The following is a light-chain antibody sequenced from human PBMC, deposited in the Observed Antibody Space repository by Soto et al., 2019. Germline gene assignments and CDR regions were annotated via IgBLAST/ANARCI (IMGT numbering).Light chain of an antibody. J-gene: IGLJ2*01. V-gene: IGLV2-14*01. CDR1: SSDVGDYDF. CDR3: CSHPFTNTHVV. CDR2: DVY. Sequence: QSVLTQPASVSGSPGQSITISCTGTSSDVGDYDFVSWYQQYPGKAPKLIIYDVYNRPSGVSLRFSGSKSGNMASLTIFGLQAEDEADYYCCSHPFTNTHVVFGAGTKLTVL.